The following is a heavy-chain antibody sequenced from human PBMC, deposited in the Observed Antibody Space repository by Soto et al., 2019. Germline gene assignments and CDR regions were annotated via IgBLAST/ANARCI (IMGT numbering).Heavy chain of an antibody. J-gene: IGHJ5*02. CDR1: GGSISSGFYY. CDR2: IYYSGST. Sequence: ASETLSLTCTVSGGSISSGFYYWTWIRQHPGKGLKWIGYIYYSGSTYYNPSLKSRVTISVDTSKNQFSLNLRSVTAADTAVYYCATTSHYYYASSGLTWSDPWDQAIPVTV. CDR3: ATTSHYYYASSGLTWSDP. V-gene: IGHV4-31*03. D-gene: IGHD3-22*01.